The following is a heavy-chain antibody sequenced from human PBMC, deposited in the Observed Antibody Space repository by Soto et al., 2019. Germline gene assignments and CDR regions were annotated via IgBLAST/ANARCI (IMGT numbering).Heavy chain of an antibody. Sequence: QVQLVQSGAELKKPGASVKVSCKASGYTFSNYDMNWVRQATGQGPEWIGWVNPNNGDTGYAQKCQGRVTLTTDISTTTAYMELTSLRSEDTAIYYCAKVSRKGSAIDFDYWGQGTLITVSS. CDR2: VNPNNGDT. D-gene: IGHD3-10*01. CDR3: AKVSRKGSAIDFDY. CDR1: GYTFSNYD. J-gene: IGHJ4*02. V-gene: IGHV1-8*01.